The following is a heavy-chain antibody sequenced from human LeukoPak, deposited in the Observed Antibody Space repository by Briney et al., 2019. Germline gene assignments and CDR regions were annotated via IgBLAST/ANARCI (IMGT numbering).Heavy chain of an antibody. CDR3: ASPIFVETAFDI. CDR2: VYYSGST. CDR1: GVSISSYY. J-gene: IGHJ3*02. Sequence: KPSETLSLTCTVSGVSISSYYGRGLRQPPGKGLEWIGYVYYSGSTHYNPSLKSRVTISVDTSKSQFSLKLSSVTAADTAVYYCASPIFVETAFDIWGRGTLVTVSS. V-gene: IGHV4-59*01. D-gene: IGHD3-3*01.